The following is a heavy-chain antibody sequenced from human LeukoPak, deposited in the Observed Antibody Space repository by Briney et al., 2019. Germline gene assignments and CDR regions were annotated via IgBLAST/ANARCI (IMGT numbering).Heavy chain of an antibody. Sequence: PGGSLRLSCAASGFTFSSYWMSWVRQAPGKGLEWVANIKQDGSEKYYEDSVKGRFTISRDNAKNSLYLQMDSLRAEDTAVYYCARDPIFNSCYFDYWGQGTLVTVSS. CDR2: IKQDGSEK. V-gene: IGHV3-7*01. D-gene: IGHD3-3*02. J-gene: IGHJ4*02. CDR1: GFTFSSYW. CDR3: ARDPIFNSCYFDY.